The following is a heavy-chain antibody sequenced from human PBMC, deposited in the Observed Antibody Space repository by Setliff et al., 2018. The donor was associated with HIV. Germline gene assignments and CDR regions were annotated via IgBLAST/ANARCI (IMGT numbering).Heavy chain of an antibody. CDR1: GDSISSGSHY. CDR3: AKSALLWFGTSNWFDY. J-gene: IGHJ5*01. D-gene: IGHD3-10*01. Sequence: LSLTCTVSGDSISSGSHYWSWIRQAPGKGLEWVSYITSGGGAIYYADSVKGRFTISRSTLYLQMNNLRAEDTAVYHCAKSALLWFGTSNWFDYWGQGTLVTVSS. CDR2: ITSGGGAI. V-gene: IGHV3-11*01.